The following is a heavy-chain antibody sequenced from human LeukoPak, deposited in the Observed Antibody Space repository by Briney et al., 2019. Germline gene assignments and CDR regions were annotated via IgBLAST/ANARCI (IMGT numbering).Heavy chain of an antibody. D-gene: IGHD6-13*01. CDR2: IIPILGIA. CDR1: GGTFSSYA. V-gene: IGHV1-69*04. CDR3: ARDSYSSSWYGKLTYFDY. J-gene: IGHJ4*02. Sequence: SVKVSCKASGGTFSSYAISWVRQAPGQGLEWMGRIIPILGIANYAQKFQGRVTITADKSTSTAYMELSSLRSEDTAVYYCARDSYSSSWYGKLTYFDYWGQGTLVTVSS.